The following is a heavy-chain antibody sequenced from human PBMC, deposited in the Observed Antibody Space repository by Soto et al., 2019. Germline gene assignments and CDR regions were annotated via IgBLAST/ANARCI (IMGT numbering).Heavy chain of an antibody. J-gene: IGHJ5*02. V-gene: IGHV4-34*01. D-gene: IGHD2-8*01. CDR1: GGSFSGYY. CDR2: INHRGST. CDR3: ARGVWAPRFDP. Sequence: QVQLHQWGAGLLRPSETLSLTCAVYGGSFSGYYWIWIRQPPEKGLEWIGEINHRGSTNYNPSLESQVTILLDPSKNQFSLRLSSVTAADTAVYYCARGVWAPRFDPWGQGTLVTVSS.